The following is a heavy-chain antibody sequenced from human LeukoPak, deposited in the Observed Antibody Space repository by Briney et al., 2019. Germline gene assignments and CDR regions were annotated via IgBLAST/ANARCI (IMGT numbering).Heavy chain of an antibody. J-gene: IGHJ4*02. Sequence: PSETLSLTCTVSGGSITSSSYYWGWIRQPPGKGLEWIGSVYYSGSTYYNPSLKSRVTMSVDTSKNQFSLKLSSVTAADTAVYYCARDDRGVGGYYFDYWGQGTLVTVSS. CDR1: GGSITSSSYY. V-gene: IGHV4-39*07. D-gene: IGHD3-10*01. CDR2: VYYSGST. CDR3: ARDDRGVGGYYFDY.